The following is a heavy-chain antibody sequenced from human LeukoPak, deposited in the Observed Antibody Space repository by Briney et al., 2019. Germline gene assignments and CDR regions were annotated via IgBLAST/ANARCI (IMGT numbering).Heavy chain of an antibody. J-gene: IGHJ5*02. CDR2: ISGSGGST. D-gene: IGHD5-18*01. Sequence: GGSLRLSCAASGFTFSNYDMSWVRQAPGKGLEWVAAISGSGGSTYYVDSVKGRFTISRDNSKNTLYLQMNSLRAEDTAVYYCAKEETAMVLYNWFDPWGQGTLVTVSS. CDR1: GFTFSNYD. V-gene: IGHV3-23*01. CDR3: AKEETAMVLYNWFDP.